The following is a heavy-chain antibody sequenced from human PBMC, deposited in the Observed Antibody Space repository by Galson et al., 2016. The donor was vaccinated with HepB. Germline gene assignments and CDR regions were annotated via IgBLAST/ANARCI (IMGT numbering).Heavy chain of an antibody. CDR3: ASYYDNDYWYFDL. CDR2: IYHSGTT. V-gene: IGHV4-4*02. CDR1: GGSISRSNW. J-gene: IGHJ2*01. D-gene: IGHD3-22*01. Sequence: ETLSLTCDVSGGSISRSNWKSWVRQIPGKGLEWIGQIYHSGTTNYNPSLKSRVTMSVDKSNKQFSLNLRSVTAADTAVYYCASYYDNDYWYFDLWGRGTLVTASS.